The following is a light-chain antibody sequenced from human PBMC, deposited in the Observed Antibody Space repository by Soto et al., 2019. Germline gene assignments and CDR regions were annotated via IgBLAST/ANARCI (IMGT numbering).Light chain of an antibody. Sequence: ETVLTQSPPTLSLSPGERATLSCRASHSVFNSLAWYQQKPGQAPRLLIYDSSNRATGIPARFSGSGSGTDFTLTISSLEPEDFALYYCQLRSTWPPAFAKGTKLEIE. CDR2: DSS. CDR3: QLRSTWPPA. CDR1: HSVFNS. V-gene: IGKV3-11*01. J-gene: IGKJ2*01.